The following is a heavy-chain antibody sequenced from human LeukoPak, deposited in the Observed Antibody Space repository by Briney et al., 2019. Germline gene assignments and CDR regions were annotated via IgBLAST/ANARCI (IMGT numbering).Heavy chain of an antibody. V-gene: IGHV4-39*01. CDR3: ARLYRSSGWSTPYYFDY. Sequence: SETLSLTCTVSGGSISSSSYYWGWIRQPPGKGLEWIGSIYYSGSTYYNPSLKSRVTISVDTSKNQFSLKLSSVTAADTAVYYCARLYRSSGWSTPYYFDYWGQGTLVTVSS. J-gene: IGHJ4*02. CDR2: IYYSGST. D-gene: IGHD6-19*01. CDR1: GGSISSSSYY.